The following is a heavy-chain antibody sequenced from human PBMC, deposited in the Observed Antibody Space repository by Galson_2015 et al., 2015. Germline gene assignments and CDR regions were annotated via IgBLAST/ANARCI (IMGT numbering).Heavy chain of an antibody. CDR1: GFTFSTYG. J-gene: IGHJ4*02. CDR3: ARAVGPFDY. Sequence: SLRLSCAASGFTFSTYGMHWIRQAPGKGLEWAAVTWYDGSNKYYADSVRGRFTISRDNSKNTLYLQMNSLRPEDTALYYCARAVGPFDYWGQGTLVTISS. V-gene: IGHV3-33*01. CDR2: TWYDGSNK.